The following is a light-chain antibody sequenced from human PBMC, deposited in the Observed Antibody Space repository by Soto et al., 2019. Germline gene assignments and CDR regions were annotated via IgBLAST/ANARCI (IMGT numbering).Light chain of an antibody. CDR3: QSYDSSLSGYV. J-gene: IGLJ1*01. Sequence: QSVLTQPPSVSGAPGQRVTISCTGSSSNIGAGYDVHWYQQLPGTAPKLLSYGNSNRPSGVPDRFSGSKSGTSAALAITGLQAEDEADSYCQSYDSSLSGYVFGTGTKLTV. CDR1: SSNIGAGYD. CDR2: GNS. V-gene: IGLV1-40*01.